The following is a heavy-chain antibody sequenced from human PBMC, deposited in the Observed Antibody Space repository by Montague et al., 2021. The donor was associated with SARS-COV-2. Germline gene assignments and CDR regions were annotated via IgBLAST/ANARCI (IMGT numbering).Heavy chain of an antibody. J-gene: IGHJ4*02. V-gene: IGHV4-59*01. CDR3: ASQVPDFWSGIDY. CDR2: TYYSGST. CDR1: GGSISSYY. Sequence: SETLSLTCTVSGGSISSYYWSWIRQPPGKGLEWIGYTYYSGSTNYNPSLKRRVTISVDTSKNQFSLKLSSVTAADTAVYYCASQVPDFWSGIDYWGQGTLVTVSS. D-gene: IGHD3-3*01.